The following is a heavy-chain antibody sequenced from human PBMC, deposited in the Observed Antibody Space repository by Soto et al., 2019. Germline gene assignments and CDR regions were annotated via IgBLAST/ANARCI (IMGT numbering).Heavy chain of an antibody. CDR3: ARGDLWSGIDY. J-gene: IGHJ4*02. V-gene: IGHV4-30-4*01. CDR1: GGSISSGDYY. Sequence: SETLSLTCTVSGGSISSGDYYWSWIRQPPGKGLEWIGYIYYSGSTYYNPSLKSRVTISVDTSKNQFSLKLSSVTAADTAVYYCARGDLWSGIDYWGQGILVTVSS. D-gene: IGHD3-3*01. CDR2: IYYSGST.